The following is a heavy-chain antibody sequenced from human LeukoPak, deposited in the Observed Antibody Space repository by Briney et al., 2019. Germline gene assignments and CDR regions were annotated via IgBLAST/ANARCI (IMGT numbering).Heavy chain of an antibody. Sequence: SETLSLTCTVSGGSISTYYWSWIRQPPGKGLEWIGYIYYTGSTNYNPSLMSRVTISVDTSKNQFSLKLSSVTAADTAVYYCARGRIVGANGAFDIWGQGTLVTVSS. V-gene: IGHV4-59*08. D-gene: IGHD1-26*01. CDR3: ARGRIVGANGAFDI. CDR1: GGSISTYY. J-gene: IGHJ3*02. CDR2: IYYTGST.